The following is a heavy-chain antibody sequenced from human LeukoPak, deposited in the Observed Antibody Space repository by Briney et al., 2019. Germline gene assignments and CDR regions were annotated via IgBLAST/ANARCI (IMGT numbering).Heavy chain of an antibody. CDR1: GFTFDDYG. Sequence: GGSLRLSCAASGFTFDDYGMSWVRQAPGKGLEWVSGINWNGGSTGYADSVKGRFTISRDNAKNSLYLQMNSLRAEDTAVYYCARPRGSYFDFDYWGQGTLVTVSS. D-gene: IGHD1-26*01. CDR3: ARPRGSYFDFDY. CDR2: INWNGGST. J-gene: IGHJ4*02. V-gene: IGHV3-20*04.